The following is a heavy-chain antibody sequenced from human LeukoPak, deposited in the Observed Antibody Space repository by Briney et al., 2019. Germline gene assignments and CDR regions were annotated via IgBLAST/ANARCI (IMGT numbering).Heavy chain of an antibody. CDR2: IYYSGNT. CDR3: ARGSIVGATWGENDNWFDP. J-gene: IGHJ5*02. D-gene: IGHD1-26*01. Sequence: PSETLSLTCTVSGGSISSYYWSWIRQPPGKGLEWIGYIYYSGNTNYNPSLKSRVTISVDTSKNQFSLKLSSVTAADTAVYYCARGSIVGATWGENDNWFDPWGQGTLVTVSS. V-gene: IGHV4-59*01. CDR1: GGSISSYY.